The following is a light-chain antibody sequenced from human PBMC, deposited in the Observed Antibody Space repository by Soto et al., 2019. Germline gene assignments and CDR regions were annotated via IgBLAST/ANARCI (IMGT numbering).Light chain of an antibody. V-gene: IGKV3-15*01. J-gene: IGKJ4*01. Sequence: EIVMTQSPATLSVSPGERATLSCRASQSVNSNLAWYQQKSGQAPRLLIYGASTRATGIPARFSGSGSGTEFTLTISSLQSEDFAVYYCQQYNNWLSFGGGTKVEIK. CDR3: QQYNNWLS. CDR1: QSVNSN. CDR2: GAS.